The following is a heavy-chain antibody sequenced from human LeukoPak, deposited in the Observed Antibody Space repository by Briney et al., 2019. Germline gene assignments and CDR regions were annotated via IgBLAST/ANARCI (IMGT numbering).Heavy chain of an antibody. CDR2: IYPGDSDT. D-gene: IGHD6-13*01. CDR1: GYSFSSYW. Sequence: GEPLKISCKGSGYSFSSYWIAWVRQMPGKGLEWMGIIYPGDSDTRYSPSFQGQVTISADKSTSTAYLQWSSLKVSHTAMYYCARHQAGDYWGQGTVVNVSP. CDR3: ARHQAGDY. V-gene: IGHV5-51*01. J-gene: IGHJ4*02.